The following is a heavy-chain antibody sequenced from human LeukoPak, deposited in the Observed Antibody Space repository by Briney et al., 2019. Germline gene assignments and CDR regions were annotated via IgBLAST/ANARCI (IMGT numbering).Heavy chain of an antibody. D-gene: IGHD1-26*01. J-gene: IGHJ4*02. CDR3: ARPIDAGSYRAFGY. Sequence: GESLKISCKGTGYTFTNYWLGWVRQMPGKGLEWRGIIYPGDSVTRYSPSFQGQVTISADKSFTSAYLQWSSLKASDTAMYYCARPIDAGSYRAFGYWGQGTLVTVSS. CDR2: IYPGDSVT. CDR1: GYTFTNYW. V-gene: IGHV5-51*01.